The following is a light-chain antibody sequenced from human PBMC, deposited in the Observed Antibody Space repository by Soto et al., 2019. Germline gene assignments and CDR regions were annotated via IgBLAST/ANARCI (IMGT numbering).Light chain of an antibody. CDR1: SSNIGGNT. Sequence: QSVLTQPPSASGTPGQRVTISCSGSSSNIGGNTVNWYQQLPGTAPKLLIYGNDQRPSGVPDRFSGSKSGTSASLAISGLQSEDEADYYCAAWDDSLSVVFGGGTKVTVL. J-gene: IGLJ2*01. CDR2: GND. CDR3: AAWDDSLSVV. V-gene: IGLV1-44*01.